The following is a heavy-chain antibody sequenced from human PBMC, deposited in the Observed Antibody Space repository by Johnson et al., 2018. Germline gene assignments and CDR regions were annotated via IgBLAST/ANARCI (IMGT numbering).Heavy chain of an antibody. CDR2: ISSSSSYI. V-gene: IGHV3-21*01. Sequence: VQLVQSGGGLVKPGGSXRLSCAASGFTFSSYSMNWVRQAPGKGMEWVSSISSSSSYIYYADSVKGRFTISRDNAKNSLYLQRNSLRAEDTAVYYCARVRFGDWNYLDVWGQGTTVTVSS. D-gene: IGHD1-7*01. J-gene: IGHJ6*02. CDR3: ARVRFGDWNYLDV. CDR1: GFTFSSYS.